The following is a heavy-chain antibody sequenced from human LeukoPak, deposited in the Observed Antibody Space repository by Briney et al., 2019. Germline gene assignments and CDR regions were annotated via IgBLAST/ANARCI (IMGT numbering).Heavy chain of an antibody. V-gene: IGHV3-30*01. Sequence: GGSLRLSSAASGFTFSSYAMHWVRQAPGKGLESVSVISYDGSNKYYADSVKGRVTSSRDNSKNTLYLQMNSPRDEDTAVYYSPPPPMAAAFDYWGQGTLVTVSS. CDR3: PPPPMAAAFDY. CDR1: GFTFSSYA. CDR2: ISYDGSNK. J-gene: IGHJ4*02. D-gene: IGHD2-15*01.